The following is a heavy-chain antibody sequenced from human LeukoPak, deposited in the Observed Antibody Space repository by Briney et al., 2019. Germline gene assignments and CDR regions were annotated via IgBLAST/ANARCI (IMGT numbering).Heavy chain of an antibody. CDR3: ARGTVTTGAFDI. D-gene: IGHD4-17*01. V-gene: IGHV4-59*01. Sequence: SETLSLTCTVSGGSISSYYWSWIRQPPGKGLEWIGYIYYSGSTNYNPSLKNRVTISVDTSKNQFSLKLSSVTAADTAVYYCARGTVTTGAFDIWGQGTMVTVSS. J-gene: IGHJ3*02. CDR2: IYYSGST. CDR1: GGSISSYY.